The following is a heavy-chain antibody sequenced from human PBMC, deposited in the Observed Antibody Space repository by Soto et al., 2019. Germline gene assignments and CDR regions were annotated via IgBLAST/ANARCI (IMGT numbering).Heavy chain of an antibody. Sequence: EVQLVESGGGLVQPGGSLRLSCVASGFTFSSYWMSWVRQAPGKGLEWVANIKQDGSEKYYVDSVKGRFTISRDNAKNSLYLQMNSLRAEDTAVYYCARVTGSSFHFRYYQYGMDVWGQGTTVTVSS. D-gene: IGHD1-26*01. CDR3: ARVTGSSFHFRYYQYGMDV. J-gene: IGHJ6*02. V-gene: IGHV3-7*01. CDR1: GFTFSSYW. CDR2: IKQDGSEK.